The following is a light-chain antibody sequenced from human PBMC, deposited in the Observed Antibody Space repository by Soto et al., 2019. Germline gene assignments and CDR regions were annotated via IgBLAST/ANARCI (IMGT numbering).Light chain of an antibody. CDR2: DVT. V-gene: IGLV2-14*01. J-gene: IGLJ2*01. CDR3: SSYTRSTTRV. Sequence: QSALTQPASVSGSPGQSITISCTGTSCDIGAYNYVSWYQQFPGKAPKLMIYDVTNRPSGVSNRFSGSKSGNTASLTISGLRAEDEADYYCSSYTRSTTRVFGGGTKLTVL. CDR1: SCDIGAYNY.